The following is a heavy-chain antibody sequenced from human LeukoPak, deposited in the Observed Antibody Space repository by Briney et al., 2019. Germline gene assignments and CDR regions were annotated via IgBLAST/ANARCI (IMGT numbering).Heavy chain of an antibody. CDR1: GYTFTGYY. V-gene: IGHV1-2*02. Sequence: ASVKVSCKASGYTFTGYYMHWVRQAPGQGLEWMGWINPNSGGTNYAQKFQGRVTMTRDTSISTAYMELSRLRSDDTAVYYCARNYQPRPYYYYMDVWGKGTTVTVSS. CDR3: ARNYQPRPYYYYMDV. D-gene: IGHD1-7*01. CDR2: INPNSGGT. J-gene: IGHJ6*03.